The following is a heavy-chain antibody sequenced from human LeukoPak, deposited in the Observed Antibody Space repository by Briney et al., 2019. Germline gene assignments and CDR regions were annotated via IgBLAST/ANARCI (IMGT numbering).Heavy chain of an antibody. V-gene: IGHV1-69*13. Sequence: SVKVSCKASGGTFSSYAISWVRQAPGQGLEWMRGIIPIFGTANYAQKFQGRVTITADESTSTAYMELSSLRSEDTAVYYCARSLSVGATFFDYWGQGTLVTVSS. CDR2: IIPIFGTA. CDR1: GGTFSSYA. CDR3: ARSLSVGATFFDY. J-gene: IGHJ4*02. D-gene: IGHD1-26*01.